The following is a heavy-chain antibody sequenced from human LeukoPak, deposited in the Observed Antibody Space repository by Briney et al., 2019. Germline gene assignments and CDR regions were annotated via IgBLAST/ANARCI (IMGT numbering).Heavy chain of an antibody. CDR3: ASEGDTAMVFPLDY. CDR2: IYSGGST. Sequence: SGGSLRLSCAASGFTVSSKYMSWVRQAPGKGLEWVSVIYSGGSTYYADSVKGRFTISRDNSKNTLYLQMNSLKAEDTAVYYCASEGDTAMVFPLDYWGQGTLVTVSS. CDR1: GFTVSSKY. J-gene: IGHJ4*02. V-gene: IGHV3-53*01. D-gene: IGHD5-18*01.